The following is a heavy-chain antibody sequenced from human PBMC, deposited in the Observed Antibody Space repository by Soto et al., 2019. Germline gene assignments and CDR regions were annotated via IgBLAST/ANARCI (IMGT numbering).Heavy chain of an antibody. CDR2: TTGRGNSK. V-gene: IGHV3-23*05. D-gene: IGHD6-19*01. J-gene: IGHJ4*02. CDR3: AKGFAVAGYYFES. Sequence: LRLSCVVSGFTFNNYAMGWIHQAPGKGLERVPGTTGRGNSKYYAGSEKDRFTVSRDNPRNTLFEQRDSLGVDDPGSYYRAKGFAVAGYYFESWGQGTVVTVSS. CDR1: GFTFNNYA.